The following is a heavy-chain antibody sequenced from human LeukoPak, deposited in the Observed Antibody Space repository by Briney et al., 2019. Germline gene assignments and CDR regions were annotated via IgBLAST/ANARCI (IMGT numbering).Heavy chain of an antibody. Sequence: SQTLSLTCAISGDSVSSNSAAWNWIRQSPSRGLEWLGRTYYRSKWYNDYAVSVKSRITINPDTSKNQFSLQLNSVTPEDTAVYYCARLHLPQLPTIWDDAFDIWGQGTMVTVSS. CDR3: ARLHLPQLPTIWDDAFDI. D-gene: IGHD2-2*01. V-gene: IGHV6-1*01. CDR1: GDSVSSNSAA. J-gene: IGHJ3*02. CDR2: TYYRSKWYN.